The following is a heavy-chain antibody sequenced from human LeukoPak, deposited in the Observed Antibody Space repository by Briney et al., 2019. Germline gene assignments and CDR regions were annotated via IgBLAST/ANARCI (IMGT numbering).Heavy chain of an antibody. V-gene: IGHV4-59*01. Sequence: SETLSLTCTVSGTSISSYYWSWIRQPPGKGLEWIGYIYYSESTNYNPSLKSRVTISGDTSKNQFSLKLDSVTAADTAVYYCARGSVDSSGSYYFDYWGQGTLVTVSS. CDR1: GTSISSYY. J-gene: IGHJ4*02. CDR2: IYYSEST. CDR3: ARGSVDSSGSYYFDY. D-gene: IGHD3-22*01.